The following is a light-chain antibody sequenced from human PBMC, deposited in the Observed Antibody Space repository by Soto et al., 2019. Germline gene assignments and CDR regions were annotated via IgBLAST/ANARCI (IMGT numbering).Light chain of an antibody. V-gene: IGKV3-15*01. J-gene: IGKJ1*01. CDR2: GAS. CDR1: QSVSSN. CDR3: QQYNNWPPT. Sequence: EIVMTQSPATLSVSPGERATLSCRASQSVSSNLVWYQQKPGQAPRLLIYGASTRATGFPARFSGSGSGTEFTLTISSLQSEDSAVYYCQQYNNWPPTFGQGTKVEIK.